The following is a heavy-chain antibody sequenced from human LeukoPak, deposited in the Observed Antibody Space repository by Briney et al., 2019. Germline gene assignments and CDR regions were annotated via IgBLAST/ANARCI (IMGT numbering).Heavy chain of an antibody. J-gene: IGHJ4*02. CDR3: ARGHHTRGVYDY. Sequence: GGSLRLSCAASGFTFSGFWRKWVRQAPGKGLEWVANINQDESQKYYVDSVKGRFTISRDNAKNSLYLQMNRLRAEDAAVYYCARGHHTRGVYDYWGQGTLVTVSS. V-gene: IGHV3-7*01. CDR1: GFTFSGFW. CDR2: INQDESQK. D-gene: IGHD3-10*01.